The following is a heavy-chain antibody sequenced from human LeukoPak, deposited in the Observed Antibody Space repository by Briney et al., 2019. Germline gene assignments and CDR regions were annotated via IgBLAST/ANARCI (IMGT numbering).Heavy chain of an antibody. J-gene: IGHJ4*02. D-gene: IGHD6-19*01. CDR1: GITFSGSA. Sequence: GGSLRLSCAASGITFSGSAMGWVRQAPGKGLEWLLTISGSGDNTYYADSVKGRFTISRDNSRNTLYLQMNSLRAEDTAVYYCAARPPIEVGGPFDYWGQGTLVTVSS. CDR3: AARPPIEVGGPFDY. V-gene: IGHV3-23*01. CDR2: ISGSGDNT.